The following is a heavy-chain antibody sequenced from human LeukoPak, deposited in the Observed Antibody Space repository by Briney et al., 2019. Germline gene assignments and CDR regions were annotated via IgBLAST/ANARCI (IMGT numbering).Heavy chain of an antibody. Sequence: PGGSLRLSCAASGFTFSSYSMNWVRQAPGKGLEWVSSFSSSSSYIYYADSVKGRFTISRDNAKNSLYLQMNSLRAEDTAVYYCARPIAVAGTDYYYYMDVWGKGTTVTVSS. CDR1: GFTFSSYS. D-gene: IGHD6-19*01. CDR2: FSSSSSYI. V-gene: IGHV3-21*01. J-gene: IGHJ6*03. CDR3: ARPIAVAGTDYYYYMDV.